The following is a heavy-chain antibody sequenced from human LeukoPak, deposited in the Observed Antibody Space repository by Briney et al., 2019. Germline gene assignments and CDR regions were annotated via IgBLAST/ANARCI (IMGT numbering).Heavy chain of an antibody. CDR1: GFSFSTYG. D-gene: IGHD3-10*01. V-gene: IGHV3-30*18. CDR3: AKGPNSSGGSYFDN. CDR2: ISDDGTNK. J-gene: IGHJ4*02. Sequence: GGSLRLSCAASGFSFSTYGMNWVRQGPGKGLEWVAVISDDGTNKYYADSVKGRCTISRDNSKNALYLEMNSLRAEDTAVYYCAKGPNSSGGSYFDNWGQGTLVTVSS.